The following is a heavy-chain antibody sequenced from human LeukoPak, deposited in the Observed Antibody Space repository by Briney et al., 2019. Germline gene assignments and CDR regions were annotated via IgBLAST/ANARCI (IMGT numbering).Heavy chain of an antibody. D-gene: IGHD3-16*02. CDR2: ISYDGSNK. CDR3: AKQRGTMITFGGVIALDAFDI. CDR1: GFTFSSYG. J-gene: IGHJ3*02. V-gene: IGHV3-30*18. Sequence: GGSLRLSCAASGFTFSSYGMHWVRQAPGKGLEWVAGISYDGSNKNYADSVKGRFTISRDNSKNTLYLQMNSLRAEDTAVYYCAKQRGTMITFGGVIALDAFDIWGQGTMVTVSS.